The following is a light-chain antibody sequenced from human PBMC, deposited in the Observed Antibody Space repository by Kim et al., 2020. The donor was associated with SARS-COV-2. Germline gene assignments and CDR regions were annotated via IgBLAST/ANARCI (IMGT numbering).Light chain of an antibody. Sequence: LTQPPSASGSPGQSVTISCTGTSSDVGGYNYVSWYQQHPGKAPKLMICEVSKRPSGVPDRFSGSKSGNTASLTVSGLQAEDEADYYCSSYEGSNIWVFGGGTQLTVL. J-gene: IGLJ3*02. V-gene: IGLV2-8*01. CDR2: EVS. CDR3: SSYEGSNIWV. CDR1: SSDVGGYNY.